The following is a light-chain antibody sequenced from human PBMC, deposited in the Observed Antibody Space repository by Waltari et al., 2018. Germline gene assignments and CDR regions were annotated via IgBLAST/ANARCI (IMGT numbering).Light chain of an antibody. CDR2: DTS. J-gene: IGKJ2*01. CDR3: QQYNNWPPLYT. Sequence: EIVMTQSPATLSMSPGERATLSCRASQSISTNLAWYQQRPGQAPRLRIYDTSTRATSIPVKFSGSGSGTEFTLTISDLQPEDFAVYYCQQYNNWPPLYTFGQGTKLDIK. CDR1: QSISTN. V-gene: IGKV3-15*01.